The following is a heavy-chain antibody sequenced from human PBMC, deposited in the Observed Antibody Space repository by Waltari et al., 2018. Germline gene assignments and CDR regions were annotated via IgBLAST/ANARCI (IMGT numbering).Heavy chain of an antibody. CDR2: INAGNGNT. V-gene: IGHV1-3*01. CDR1: GYTFTSYA. Sequence: QVQLVQSGAEVKKPGASVKVSCKASGYTFTSYAMHWLRQAPGQRLEWMGWINAGNGNTKYSQKFQGRVTITRDTSASTAYMELSSLRSEDTAVYYCATDGGDGSGSYYYYGMDVWGQGTTVTVSS. J-gene: IGHJ6*02. D-gene: IGHD3-10*01. CDR3: ATDGGDGSGSYYYYGMDV.